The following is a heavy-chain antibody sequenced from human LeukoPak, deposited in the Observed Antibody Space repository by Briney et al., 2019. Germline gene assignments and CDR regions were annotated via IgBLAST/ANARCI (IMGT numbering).Heavy chain of an antibody. CDR2: IIPIFGTA. CDR1: GGTFSGYA. V-gene: IGHV1-69*13. D-gene: IGHD2-2*01. Sequence: ASVKVSCKASGGTFSGYAISWVRQAPGQGLEWMGGIIPIFGTANYAQKFQGRVTITADESTSTAYMELSSLRSEDTAVYYCARIHCSSTSCFGGLYYYYMDVWGKGTTVTVSS. J-gene: IGHJ6*03. CDR3: ARIHCSSTSCFGGLYYYYMDV.